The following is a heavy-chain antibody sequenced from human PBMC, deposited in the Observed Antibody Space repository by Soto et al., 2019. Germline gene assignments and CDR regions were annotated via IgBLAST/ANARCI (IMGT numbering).Heavy chain of an antibody. J-gene: IGHJ4*02. V-gene: IGHV3-21*01. Sequence: EVQLVESGGGLVKPGGSLRLSCAASGFTFSSYSMNWVRQAPGKGLEWVSSISSSSSYIYYANSVKGRITISRDNAKNSLYLQMNRRRAEATAVYCWARVRDHTFFGVVFDYLGQGTPVTVSS. CDR2: ISSSSSYI. D-gene: IGHD3-3*01. CDR3: ARVRDHTFFGVVFDY. CDR1: GFTFSSYS.